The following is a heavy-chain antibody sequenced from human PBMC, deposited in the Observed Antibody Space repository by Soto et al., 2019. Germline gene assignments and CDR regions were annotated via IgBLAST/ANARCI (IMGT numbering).Heavy chain of an antibody. V-gene: IGHV4-4*07. CDR1: GGSISSFY. J-gene: IGHJ3*02. D-gene: IGHD6-6*01. CDR2: IYRNGHT. Sequence: NPSETLSLTCSVSGGSISSFYWNWIRQPAGKGLEWIGRIYRNGHTDYNPSLNSRVTMAVDTSKHQFSLQLSSVTAADTATYYCARGPSTSSIGTFDIWGQGTMVTVSS. CDR3: ARGPSTSSIGTFDI.